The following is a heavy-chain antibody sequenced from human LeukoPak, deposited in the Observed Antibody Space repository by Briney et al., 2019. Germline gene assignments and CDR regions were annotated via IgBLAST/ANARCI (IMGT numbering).Heavy chain of an antibody. J-gene: IGHJ4*02. Sequence: SETLSLTCTVSGGSISSGSDYWSWIRQPAGKGLEWIGRIYTSGSTNYNPSLKSRVTISVDKSKNQFSLKLSSVTAADTAVYYCAKVAVAGTRLLDYWGQGTLVTVSS. V-gene: IGHV4-61*02. D-gene: IGHD6-19*01. CDR3: AKVAVAGTRLLDY. CDR1: GGSISSGSDY. CDR2: IYTSGST.